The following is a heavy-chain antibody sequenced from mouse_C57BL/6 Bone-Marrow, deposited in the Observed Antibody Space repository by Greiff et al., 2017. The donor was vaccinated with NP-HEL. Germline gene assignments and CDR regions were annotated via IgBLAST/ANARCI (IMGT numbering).Heavy chain of an antibody. CDR1: GYSITSGYY. CDR2: ISYDGSN. J-gene: IGHJ3*01. Sequence: DVQLQESGPGLVKPSQSLSLTCSVTGYSITSGYYWNWIRQFPGNKLEWMGYISYDGSNNYNPSLKNRISITRDTSKNQFFLKLNSVTTEDTATYYCALYYDYDGAYWGQGTLVTVSA. CDR3: ALYYDYDGAY. D-gene: IGHD2-4*01. V-gene: IGHV3-6*01.